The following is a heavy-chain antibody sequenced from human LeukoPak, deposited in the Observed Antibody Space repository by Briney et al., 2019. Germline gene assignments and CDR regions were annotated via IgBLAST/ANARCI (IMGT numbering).Heavy chain of an antibody. CDR2: IDPKSGGT. J-gene: IGHJ4*02. Sequence: GAPVKVSFKASTYTFTDYYVHWVRQAPGQGLEWMAWIDPKSGGTKYAQKFQGRVTMTRDTSTSTAYMELSSLTSDDTAVYYCARGAGGNSFDYWGQGTLVTVSS. V-gene: IGHV1-2*02. CDR3: ARGAGGNSFDY. D-gene: IGHD4-23*01. CDR1: TYTFTDYY.